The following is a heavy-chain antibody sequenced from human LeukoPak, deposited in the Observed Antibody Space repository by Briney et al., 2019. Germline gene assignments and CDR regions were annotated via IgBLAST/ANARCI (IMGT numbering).Heavy chain of an antibody. CDR3: ARDRDY. Sequence: PGGSLRLSCAASGFTFSSYWMSWVRQAPGKGLEWVSYISSSSTIYYSDSVKGRFTISRDNAKNSLYLQMNSLRAEDTAVYYCARDRDYWGQGTLVTVSS. J-gene: IGHJ4*02. V-gene: IGHV3-48*01. CDR2: ISSSSTI. CDR1: GFTFSSYW.